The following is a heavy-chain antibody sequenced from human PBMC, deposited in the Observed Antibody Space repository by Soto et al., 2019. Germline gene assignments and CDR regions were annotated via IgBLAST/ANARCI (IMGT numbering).Heavy chain of an antibody. CDR1: GFTVSNYW. CDR3: ARDVFDGSGYSLYYFDY. Sequence: PGGSLRLSCAASGFTVSNYWMSWVRQASGKGLEWAANINQDGSEKYYVDSVKGRFTISRDNAKNSLYLQMNSLRAEDTAVYYCARDVFDGSGYSLYYFDYWGQGTQVTVAS. V-gene: IGHV3-7*01. J-gene: IGHJ4*02. CDR2: INQDGSEK. D-gene: IGHD3-22*01.